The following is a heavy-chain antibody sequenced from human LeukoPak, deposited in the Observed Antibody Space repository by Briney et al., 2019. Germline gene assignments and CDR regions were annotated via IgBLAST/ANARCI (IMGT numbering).Heavy chain of an antibody. D-gene: IGHD3-22*01. J-gene: IGHJ4*02. Sequence: GGSLRLSCAASGFTFSRYGMNWVRQSTGKGLEWVSYISRSSSTIYYADSVKGRFTISRDNAKNSLYLQMNSLRAEDTAVYYCARDQNYDSSGFPNFDYWGQGTLVTVSS. CDR2: ISRSSSTI. CDR3: ARDQNYDSSGFPNFDY. V-gene: IGHV3-48*01. CDR1: GFTFSRYG.